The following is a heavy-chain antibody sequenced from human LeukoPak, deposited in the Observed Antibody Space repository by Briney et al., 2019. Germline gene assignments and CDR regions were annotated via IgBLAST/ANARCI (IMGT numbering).Heavy chain of an antibody. Sequence: PGGSLRHSCGVAGFTLSDYYMSWIRQAPGKGLEWISDISSRDGTINFADSVRGRLAVSWDNSKNSLFLQMNSLRADGTAIYYCAREPVAGTFAYWGQGALVTVSS. J-gene: IGHJ4*02. CDR3: AREPVAGTFAY. CDR2: ISSRDGTI. CDR1: GFTLSDYY. V-gene: IGHV3-11*01. D-gene: IGHD6-19*01.